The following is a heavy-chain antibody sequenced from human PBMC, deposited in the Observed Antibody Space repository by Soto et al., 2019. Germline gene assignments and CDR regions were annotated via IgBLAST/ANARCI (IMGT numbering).Heavy chain of an antibody. CDR1: GGTFSSYT. J-gene: IGHJ3*01. CDR2: ITPILGIA. Sequence: QVQLVQSGAEVKKPGSSVKVSCKASGGTFSSYTISWVRQAPGQGLEWMGRITPILGIANYAQKFQGRVTIXXDXSXXTAQMELSRLGAEDMLVDEGAGDPSSWVLAVAFGLFGLRSMGGVST. CDR3: AGDPSSWVLAVAFGL. D-gene: IGHD6-13*01. V-gene: IGHV1-69*08.